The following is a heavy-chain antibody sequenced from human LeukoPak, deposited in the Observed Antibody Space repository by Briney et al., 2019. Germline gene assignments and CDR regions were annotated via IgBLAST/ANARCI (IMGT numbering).Heavy chain of an antibody. CDR3: AREVIAVAATGLYYYYYMDV. Sequence: SVKVSCKASGGTFSSYAISWVRQAPGQGLEWMGGIIPIFGTANYAQKFQGRVTITADESTRTAYMELSSLRCEDTAVYYCAREVIAVAATGLYYYYYMDVWGKGTTVTVSS. CDR1: GGTFSSYA. D-gene: IGHD6-19*01. J-gene: IGHJ6*03. V-gene: IGHV1-69*13. CDR2: IIPIFGTA.